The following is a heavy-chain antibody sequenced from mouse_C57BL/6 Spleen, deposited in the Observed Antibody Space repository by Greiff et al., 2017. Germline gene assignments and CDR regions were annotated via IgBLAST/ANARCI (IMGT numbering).Heavy chain of an antibody. D-gene: IGHD2-1*01. V-gene: IGHV1-80*01. CDR1: GYAFSSYW. J-gene: IGHJ3*01. CDR3: AGGNYGNYPFAY. Sequence: VQLQQSGAELVKPGASVKISCKASGYAFSSYWMNWVKQRPGKGLEWIGQLYPGDGDTNYNGKFKGKATLTADKSSSTAYMQLSSLTSEDSAVYFCAGGNYGNYPFAYWGQGTLVTVSA. CDR2: LYPGDGDT.